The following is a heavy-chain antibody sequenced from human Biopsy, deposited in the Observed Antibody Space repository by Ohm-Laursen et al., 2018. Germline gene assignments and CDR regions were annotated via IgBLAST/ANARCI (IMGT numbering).Heavy chain of an antibody. CDR2: ISHTGYT. CDR3: ARGSNEYGGLYFPH. Sequence: SGTLSLTCPVSGGSFTGHCWTWIRQPPGKGLEWIGHISHTGYTSYKSSLKSRVTISLDTSRKHFSLRLTSLAAADTAVYYCARGSNEYGGLYFPHWGQGTLVTVSS. J-gene: IGHJ1*01. CDR1: GGSFTGHC. D-gene: IGHD4-23*01. V-gene: IGHV4-59*11.